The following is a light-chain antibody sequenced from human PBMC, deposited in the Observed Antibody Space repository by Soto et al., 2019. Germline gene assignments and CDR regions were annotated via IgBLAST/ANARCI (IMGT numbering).Light chain of an antibody. CDR2: GAS. V-gene: IGKV3-20*01. CDR3: QQYGSSPST. CDR1: QSVSSSY. J-gene: IGKJ3*01. Sequence: EIVLTQSPGTLSLSPGERATLSCRASQSVSSSYLAWYQQKPGQAPRLLIYGASNRATGIPDRFSGSESGTDFTLTISRLEPEDFAVYYCQQYGSSPSTFGPGTKVDIK.